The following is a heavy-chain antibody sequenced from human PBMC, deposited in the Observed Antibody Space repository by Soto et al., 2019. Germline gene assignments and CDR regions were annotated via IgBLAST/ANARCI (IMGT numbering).Heavy chain of an antibody. V-gene: IGHV3-30-3*01. D-gene: IGHD3-9*01. J-gene: IGHJ4*02. CDR3: ARGQRYFDWLSHLDY. CDR2: ISYDGSNK. CDR1: GFTFSSYA. Sequence: QVQLVESGGGVVQPGRSLRLSCAASGFTFSSYAMHWVRQAPGTGLEWVAVISYDGSNKYYADSVKGRFTISRDNSKNALYLQMNSLRAEDTAVYYCARGQRYFDWLSHLDYWGQGTLVTVSS.